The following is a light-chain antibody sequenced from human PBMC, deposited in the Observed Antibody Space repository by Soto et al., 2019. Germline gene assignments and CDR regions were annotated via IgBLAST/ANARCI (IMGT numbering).Light chain of an antibody. V-gene: IGKV1-9*01. J-gene: IGKJ2*01. CDR3: QQLNSYPQT. Sequence: DIQLTQSPSFLSASVGDRVTITCRASQGISSYLAWYQQKPGKAPKLLIYAASTLQSGVPSRFSGSGSGTEFTLTISSLQPEDFATYYCQQLNSYPQTFGQGTNLEIK. CDR2: AAS. CDR1: QGISSY.